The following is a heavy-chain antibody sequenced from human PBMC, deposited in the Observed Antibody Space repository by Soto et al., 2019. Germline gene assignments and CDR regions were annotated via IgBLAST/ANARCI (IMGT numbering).Heavy chain of an antibody. D-gene: IGHD6-25*01. CDR1: GGTFSSYA. CDR3: AELEYSSGWSFDY. CDR2: IIPSCGTA. V-gene: IGHV1-69*01. Sequence: QVQLVQSGAEVKKPGSSVKVSCKASGGTFSSYAISWVRQAPGQGLEWMGWIIPSCGTANYAQKFQGRVTITADESTSKAYMELSSLRSEDTAVYYCAELEYSSGWSFDYWGQGTLVTVSS. J-gene: IGHJ4*02.